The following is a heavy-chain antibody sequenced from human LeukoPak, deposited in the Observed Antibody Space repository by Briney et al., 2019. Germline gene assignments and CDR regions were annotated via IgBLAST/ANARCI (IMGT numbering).Heavy chain of an antibody. CDR1: GGSISSGGYY. J-gene: IGHJ4*02. Sequence: SETLSLTCTVSGGSISSGGYYWSWIRQHPGKGLEWIGYIYYSGSTYYNPSLKSRVTISVDTSKNQCSLKLSSVTAADTAVYYCARESYDFWSGYSAQFDYWGQGTLVTVSS. CDR3: ARESYDFWSGYSAQFDY. D-gene: IGHD3-3*01. V-gene: IGHV4-31*03. CDR2: IYYSGST.